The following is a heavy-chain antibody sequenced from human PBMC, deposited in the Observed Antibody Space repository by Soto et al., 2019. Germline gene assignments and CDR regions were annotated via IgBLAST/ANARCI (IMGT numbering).Heavy chain of an antibody. Sequence: GESLKISCNASGYIFIDYWIGWVRQMPGKGLEWMGIIYPGDSDTRYSPSFQGQVTISADKSISTAYLQWSSLRASDTAMYYCAIGGDWYFFDMWAQGTMVTVSS. V-gene: IGHV5-51*01. CDR3: AIGGDWYFFDM. J-gene: IGHJ3*02. CDR1: GYIFIDYW. CDR2: IYPGDSDT. D-gene: IGHD2-21*02.